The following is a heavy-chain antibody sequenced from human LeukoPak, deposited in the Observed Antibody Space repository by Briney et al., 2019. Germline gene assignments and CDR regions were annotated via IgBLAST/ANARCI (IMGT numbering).Heavy chain of an antibody. CDR1: GGSISSYY. J-gene: IGHJ3*02. CDR3: ARVWHYDSSGYYYDRGAFDI. Sequence: PSETLSLTCTVSGGSISSYYWSWIRQPPGKGLEWIGYIYYSGSTNYNPSPKSRVTISVDTSKNQFSLKLSSVTAADTAVYYCARVWHYDSSGYYYDRGAFDIWGQGTMVTVSS. CDR2: IYYSGST. V-gene: IGHV4-59*01. D-gene: IGHD3-22*01.